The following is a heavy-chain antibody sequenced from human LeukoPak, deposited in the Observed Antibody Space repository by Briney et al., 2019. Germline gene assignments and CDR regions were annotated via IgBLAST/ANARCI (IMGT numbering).Heavy chain of an antibody. Sequence: PSQTLSLTCTVSRGSISSGDYYWSWIRQPPGKGLEWIGYIYYSGSTYYNPSLKSRVTISVDTSKNQFSLKLSSVTAADTAVYYCARGYDILTGYYKGDFDHWGQGTLVTVSS. J-gene: IGHJ4*02. CDR1: RGSISSGDYY. V-gene: IGHV4-30-4*08. CDR3: ARGYDILTGYYKGDFDH. CDR2: IYYSGST. D-gene: IGHD3-9*01.